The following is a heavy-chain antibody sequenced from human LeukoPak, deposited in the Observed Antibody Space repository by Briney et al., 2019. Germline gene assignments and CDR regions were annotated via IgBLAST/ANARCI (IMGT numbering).Heavy chain of an antibody. CDR1: GFTFSSYA. CDR2: ISYDGSNK. Sequence: GGSLGLSCAASGFTFSSYAMHWVRQAPGKGLEWVAVISYDGSNKYYADSVKGRFTISRDNSKNTLYLQMNSLRAEDTAVYYCARDLGTTSFDYWGQGTLVTVSS. CDR3: ARDLGTTSFDY. J-gene: IGHJ4*02. D-gene: IGHD1-1*01. V-gene: IGHV3-30-3*01.